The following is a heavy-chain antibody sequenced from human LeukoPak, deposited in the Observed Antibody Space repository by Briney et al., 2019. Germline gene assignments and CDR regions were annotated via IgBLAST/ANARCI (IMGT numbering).Heavy chain of an antibody. D-gene: IGHD2-2*01. V-gene: IGHV1-46*01. CDR1: GYTFTSYY. CDR3: ARALYCSSTSCHRGMDV. CDR2: INPSGGST. Sequence: ASVKVSCKASGYTFTSYYMHWVRQAPGQGLEWMGIINPSGGSTSYAQKLQGRVTMTRDTSTSTVYMELSSLRSEDTAVYYCARALYCSSTSCHRGMDVWGQGTTVTVSS. J-gene: IGHJ6*02.